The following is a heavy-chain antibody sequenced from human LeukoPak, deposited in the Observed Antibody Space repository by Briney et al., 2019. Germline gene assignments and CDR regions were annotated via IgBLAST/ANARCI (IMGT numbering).Heavy chain of an antibody. Sequence: ASVKVSCKASGYTLTDYYMHWVRQAPGQGLEWMAWIHPNNGDTNYAQKFQGRVTVTRDTSISTAYMDLSSLRSDDAAVYYCARFGAPQWSGAPLGINAFDFWGQGTMVTVSS. D-gene: IGHD3-10*01. V-gene: IGHV1-2*02. CDR1: GYTLTDYY. CDR2: IHPNNGDT. CDR3: ARFGAPQWSGAPLGINAFDF. J-gene: IGHJ3*01.